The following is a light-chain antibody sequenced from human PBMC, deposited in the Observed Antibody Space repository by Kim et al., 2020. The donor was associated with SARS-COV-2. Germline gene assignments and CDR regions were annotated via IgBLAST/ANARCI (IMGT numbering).Light chain of an antibody. V-gene: IGLV1-51*01. J-gene: IGLJ2*01. CDR1: SSKIGNKY. CDR2: DNN. CDR3: GTWDSSLSAVV. Sequence: GKKDNISCYGRSSKIGNKYVSWYQQHPGKAPKLLIYDNNKRPSGIPDRFSGSKSGTSATLGNTGLQTGDEADYYCGTWDSSLSAVVFGGGNKLTVL.